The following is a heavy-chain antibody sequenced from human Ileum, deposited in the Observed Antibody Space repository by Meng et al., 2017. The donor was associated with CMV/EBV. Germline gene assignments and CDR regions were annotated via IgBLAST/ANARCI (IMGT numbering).Heavy chain of an antibody. CDR1: GFTFDDYA. J-gene: IGHJ4*02. D-gene: IGHD4-11*01. CDR3: AKTTATTRVYYFDY. V-gene: IGHV3-9*01. CDR2: ISWNSGSI. Sequence: GGSLRLSCAASGFTFDDYAMHWVRQAPGKGLEWVSGISWNSGSIGYADSVKGRFTISRDNAKNSLYLQMNSLRAEDTAVYYCAKTTATTRVYYFDYWGQGTLVTVSS.